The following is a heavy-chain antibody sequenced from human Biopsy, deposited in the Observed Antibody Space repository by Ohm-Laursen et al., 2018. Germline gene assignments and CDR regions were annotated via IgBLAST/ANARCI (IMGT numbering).Heavy chain of an antibody. CDR1: GFTFISPA. V-gene: IGHV1-58*01. CDR2: IVVGSGHT. J-gene: IGHJ6*02. Sequence: GSSVKVSCNASGFTFISPAVQWVRQARGKPLGGIGWIVVGSGHTDYAQKFQERVTITRDMSTSTAYMELTSLRSEDTAVYYCAATSTLYYYYYAMDVWDQGTTITVSS. CDR3: AATSTLYYYYYAMDV.